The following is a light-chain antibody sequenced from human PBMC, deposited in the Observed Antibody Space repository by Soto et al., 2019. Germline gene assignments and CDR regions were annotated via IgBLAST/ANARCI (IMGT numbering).Light chain of an antibody. V-gene: IGLV2-14*03. Sequence: QSVLTQPASVSGSPGQSIIISCTGTSSDVGGYNYVSWYQQHPGKAPKLIIYEVTNRPSGVSNRFSGSKSDSTASLTIAGLQSEDEAEYYCSSFTSSSTRVFGTGTKLTVL. J-gene: IGLJ1*01. CDR2: EVT. CDR1: SSDVGGYNY. CDR3: SSFTSSSTRV.